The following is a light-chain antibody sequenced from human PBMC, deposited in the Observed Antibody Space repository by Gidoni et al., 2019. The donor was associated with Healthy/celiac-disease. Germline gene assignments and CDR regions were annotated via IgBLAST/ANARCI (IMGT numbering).Light chain of an antibody. CDR1: QSVSSSY. V-gene: IGKV3-20*01. J-gene: IGKJ1*01. CDR3: QQYGSSPPET. Sequence: ESVLTQSPGTLSLSPGERATLSCRSSQSVSSSYLAWYQQKPGQAPRLLIYGASSRATGIPDRFSGSGSGTDFTLPISRLEPEDFAVYYCQQYGSSPPETFXQXTKVEIK. CDR2: GAS.